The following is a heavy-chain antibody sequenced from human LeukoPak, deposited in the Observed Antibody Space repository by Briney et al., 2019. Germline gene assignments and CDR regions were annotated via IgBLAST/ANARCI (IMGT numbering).Heavy chain of an antibody. CDR2: IYYSGST. V-gene: IGHV4-61*01. CDR3: ARGGRVLRYFDWFSYGMDV. CDR1: GGSISTGNYS. D-gene: IGHD3-9*01. J-gene: IGHJ6*02. Sequence: PSQTLSLTCAVSGGSISTGNYSWSWIRQPPGKGLEWIGYIYYSGSTNYNPSLKSRVTISVDTSKNQFSLKLSSVTAADTAVYYCARGGRVLRYFDWFSYGMDVWGQGTTVTVSS.